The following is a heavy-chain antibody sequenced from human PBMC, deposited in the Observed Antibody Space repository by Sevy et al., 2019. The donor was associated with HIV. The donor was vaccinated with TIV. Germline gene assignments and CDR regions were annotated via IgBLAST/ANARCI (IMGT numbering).Heavy chain of an antibody. J-gene: IGHJ4*02. CDR3: ARLGSGSYWGLDY. CDR1: GYTFTTYW. V-gene: IGHV5-51*01. CDR2: IYPGDSDT. D-gene: IGHD1-26*01. Sequence: GESLKISCKGSGYTFTTYWIGWVRQMPGKGLEWMGIIYPGDSDTRYSPSFQGQVTISADQSISTAYLQWSSLEASDTAMYYCARLGSGSYWGLDYWGQGTLVTVSS.